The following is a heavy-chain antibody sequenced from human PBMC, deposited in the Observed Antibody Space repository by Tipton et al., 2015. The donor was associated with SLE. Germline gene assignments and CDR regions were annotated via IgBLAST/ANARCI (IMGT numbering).Heavy chain of an antibody. CDR3: ARDRDSSGWYRNFDI. D-gene: IGHD6-19*01. CDR1: GGSISSSSYY. J-gene: IGHJ3*02. Sequence: TLSLTCTVSGGSISSSSYYWGWIRQPPGKGLEWIGSIYYSGSTYYNPSLKSRVTISVDTSKNQFSLKLSSVTAADTAVYYCARDRDSSGWYRNFDIWGQGTMVTVSS. CDR2: IYYSGST. V-gene: IGHV4-39*07.